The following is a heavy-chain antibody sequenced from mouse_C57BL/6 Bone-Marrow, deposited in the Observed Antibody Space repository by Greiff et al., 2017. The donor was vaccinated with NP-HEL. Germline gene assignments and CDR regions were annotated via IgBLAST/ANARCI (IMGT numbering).Heavy chain of an antibody. V-gene: IGHV1-15*01. CDR3: TRPITTVVATTGLYYAMDY. CDR1: GYTFTDYE. CDR2: IDPETGGT. J-gene: IGHJ4*01. Sequence: QVQLQQSGAELVRPGASVTLSCKASGYTFTDYEMHWVKQTPVHGLEWIGAIDPETGGTAYNQKFKGKAILTADKSSSTAYMELRSLTSEDSAVYYCTRPITTVVATTGLYYAMDYWGQGTSVTVSS. D-gene: IGHD1-1*01.